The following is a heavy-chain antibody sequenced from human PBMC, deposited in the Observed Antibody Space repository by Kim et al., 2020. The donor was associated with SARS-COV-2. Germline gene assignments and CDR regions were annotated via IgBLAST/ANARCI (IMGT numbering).Heavy chain of an antibody. CDR2: ISYDGSNK. V-gene: IGHV3-30*18. D-gene: IGHD5-12*01. CDR3: AKDLSESDGYNLGNAFDI. CDR1: GFTFISYG. J-gene: IGHJ3*02. Sequence: GGSLRLSCAASGFTFISYGMHWVRQAPGKGLDWVAVISYDGSNKYYADSVKGRFTISRDNSKNTLYLQMNSLRAEDTAVYYCAKDLSESDGYNLGNAFDIWGQGTMVTFSS.